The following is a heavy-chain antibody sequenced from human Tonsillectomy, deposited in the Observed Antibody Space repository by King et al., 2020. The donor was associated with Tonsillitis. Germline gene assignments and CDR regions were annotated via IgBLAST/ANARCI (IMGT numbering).Heavy chain of an antibody. CDR3: TREPNEYYDFWSGGDWYYYYMDV. D-gene: IGHD3-3*01. J-gene: IGHJ6*03. V-gene: IGHV3-49*04. CDR2: IRSKAYGGTT. Sequence: DVQLVESGGGLVQPGRSLRLSCTASGFTFGDYAMGWVRQAPGKGLEWVGFIRSKAYGGTTEYAASVKGTFTISRDDSKSIAYLQMNSLKTEDTAVYYCTREPNEYYDFWSGGDWYYYYMDVWGKGTTVTVSS. CDR1: GFTFGDYA.